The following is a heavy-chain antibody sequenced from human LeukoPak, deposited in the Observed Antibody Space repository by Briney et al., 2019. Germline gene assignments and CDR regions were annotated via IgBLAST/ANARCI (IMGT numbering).Heavy chain of an antibody. Sequence: PSETLSLTCTVSGGSISSSSYYWGWIRQPPGKGLEWIGNIYSGSTYYNPSLKSRVTISVDTSKNQFSLKLSSVTAADTAVYYCARLSGYGLHYYYYMDVWGKGTTVTVS. CDR2: IYSGST. D-gene: IGHD5-12*01. J-gene: IGHJ6*03. CDR1: GGSISSSSYY. V-gene: IGHV4-39*07. CDR3: ARLSGYGLHYYYYMDV.